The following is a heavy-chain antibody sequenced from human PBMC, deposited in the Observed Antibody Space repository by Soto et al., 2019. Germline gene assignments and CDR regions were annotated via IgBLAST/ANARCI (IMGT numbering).Heavy chain of an antibody. V-gene: IGHV1-3*05. D-gene: IGHD6-19*01. CDR3: ARSPGGWLYYSDY. CDR2: INAGNGNT. Sequence: QVQLVQSGAEEKKPGASVKVSCKASGYTFTSYAMHWVRPAPGQRLEWMGWINAGNGNTKYSQKFNVRVTITRDTSASTAYMELSSLRAADTAVDYCARSPGGWLYYSDYWGQGTLVTVSS. J-gene: IGHJ4*02. CDR1: GYTFTSYA.